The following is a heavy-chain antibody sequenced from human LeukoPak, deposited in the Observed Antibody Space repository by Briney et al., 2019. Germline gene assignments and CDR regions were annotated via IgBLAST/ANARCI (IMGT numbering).Heavy chain of an antibody. D-gene: IGHD3-9*01. V-gene: IGHV3-23*01. J-gene: IGHJ4*02. CDR2: ISGSGGST. Sequence: QPGGSLRLSCAASGFTFSSYAMSWVRQAPGKGLEWVSAISGSGGSTYYADSVKGRFTISRDNSKNTLYLQMNSLRAEDTAVYYCAKDQIKAGILTGYPDYWGQGTLVTVSS. CDR1: GFTFSSYA. CDR3: AKDQIKAGILTGYPDY.